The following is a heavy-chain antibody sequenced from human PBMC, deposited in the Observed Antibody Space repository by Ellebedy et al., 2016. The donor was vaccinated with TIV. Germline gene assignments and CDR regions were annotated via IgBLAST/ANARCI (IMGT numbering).Heavy chain of an antibody. Sequence: AASVKVSCKASAYTFTNYDIMWLRQATGQGLEWMGSMNPKSENGGFAQTFQGRFTMTSETYMSTAYMELSSLRPEDTAVYYCARSSDMDYNYYGMDVWGQGTTVIVSS. J-gene: IGHJ6*01. V-gene: IGHV1-8*01. CDR3: ARSSDMDYNYYGMDV. D-gene: IGHD5-18*01. CDR2: MNPKSENG. CDR1: AYTFTNYD.